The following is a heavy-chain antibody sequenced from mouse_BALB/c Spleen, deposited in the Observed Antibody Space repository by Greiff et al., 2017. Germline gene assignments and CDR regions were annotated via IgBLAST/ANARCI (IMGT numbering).Heavy chain of an antibody. CDR2: IYYSGTI. CDR1: GISITTGNYR. Sequence: EVQVVESGPGLVKPSQTVSLTCTVTGISITTGNYRWSWIRQFPGHKLEWIGYIYYSGTITYNPSLTSRTTITRDTSKNQFFLEMNSLTAEDTATYYCARYYGSSYAMDYWGQGTSVTVSS. V-gene: IGHV3-5*02. CDR3: ARYYGSSYAMDY. D-gene: IGHD1-1*01. J-gene: IGHJ4*01.